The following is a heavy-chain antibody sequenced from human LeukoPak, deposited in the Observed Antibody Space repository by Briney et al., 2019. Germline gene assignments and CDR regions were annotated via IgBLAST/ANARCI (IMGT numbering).Heavy chain of an antibody. CDR2: IYPGDSDT. CDR1: GYRFTTYW. V-gene: IGHV5-51*01. CDR3: ARLAYGDYRRAIDY. J-gene: IGHJ4*02. Sequence: GGSLEISCQGSGYRFTTYWLGWVRQLPGKGLEWMGIIYPGDSDTRYSPSFQGQVTISADKSIITAYLQWSSLKASDTAMYYCARLAYGDYRRAIDYWGQGTLVTVSS. D-gene: IGHD4-17*01.